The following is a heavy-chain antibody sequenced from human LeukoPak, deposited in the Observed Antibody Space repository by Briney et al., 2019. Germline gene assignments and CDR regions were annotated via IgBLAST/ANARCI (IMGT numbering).Heavy chain of an antibody. J-gene: IGHJ4*02. CDR1: GFTFSNYA. CDR3: ARGSGSYYGD. V-gene: IGHV3-23*01. D-gene: IGHD1-26*01. CDR2: ISGSGDNT. Sequence: GGSLRLSCAASGFTFSNYAMSWVRQAPGKGLEWVSTISGSGDNTYYADSVKGRFTISRDNSKNTLYLQMNSLRAEDTAVYYCARGSGSYYGDWGQGTLVTVSS.